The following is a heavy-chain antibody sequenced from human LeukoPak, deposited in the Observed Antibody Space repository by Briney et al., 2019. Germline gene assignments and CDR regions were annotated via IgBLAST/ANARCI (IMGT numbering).Heavy chain of an antibody. D-gene: IGHD3-3*01. CDR1: GFTFGKYW. CDR2: IKLDGSEK. V-gene: IGHV3-7*03. Sequence: QPGGSLRLSCVASGFTFGKYWMSWVRQAPGKGLEWVANIKLDGSEKNYVDSVKGRFTISRDNTKNSLYLQMSSLRAEDTAVFYCARDQYDTWSRRGNFDSWGQGTLVIVSS. J-gene: IGHJ4*02. CDR3: ARDQYDTWSRRGNFDS.